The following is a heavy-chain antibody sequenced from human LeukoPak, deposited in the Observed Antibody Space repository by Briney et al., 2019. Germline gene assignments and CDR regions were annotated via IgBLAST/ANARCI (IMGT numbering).Heavy chain of an antibody. V-gene: IGHV3-7*01. CDR1: GFTFSSYW. D-gene: IGHD3-22*01. J-gene: IGHJ4*02. Sequence: GGSLRLSCAASGFTFSSYWMSWVRQAPGKGLEWVANIKQDGSEKYYVDSVKGRFTISRDNSKNTLYLQMNSLRAEDTAVYYCAASTNYYDSSGSDYWGQGTLVTVSS. CDR2: IKQDGSEK. CDR3: AASTNYYDSSGSDY.